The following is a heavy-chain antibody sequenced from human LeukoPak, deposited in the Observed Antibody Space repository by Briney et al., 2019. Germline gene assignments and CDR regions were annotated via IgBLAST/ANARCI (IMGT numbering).Heavy chain of an antibody. CDR1: GFTFSNAW. D-gene: IGHD3-22*01. Sequence: GGSLRLSCAASGFTFSNAWMSWVRQAPGKRLEWVGRIKSKTDGGTTDYAAPVKGRFTISRDDSKNTLYLQMNSLKTEDTAVYYCTTEPYYYDGSGHSVWGQGTLVTVSS. J-gene: IGHJ4*02. CDR3: TTEPYYYDGSGHSV. V-gene: IGHV3-15*01. CDR2: IKSKTDGGTT.